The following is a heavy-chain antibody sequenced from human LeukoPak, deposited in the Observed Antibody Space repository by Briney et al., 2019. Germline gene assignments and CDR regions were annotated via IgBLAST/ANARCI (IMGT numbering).Heavy chain of an antibody. D-gene: IGHD2-15*01. J-gene: IGHJ4*02. CDR1: GFTFSTYG. CDR3: AKEFSTYSSTGRFDY. V-gene: IGHV3-30*18. CDR2: ISYDGSNK. Sequence: GGSRRLSCAASGFTFSTYGMHWVRQAPGKGLEWVAVISYDGSNKYYADSVKGRFTISRDNSKNTLYLQMNSLRADDTAVYYSAKEFSTYSSTGRFDYWGQGTLVTVSS.